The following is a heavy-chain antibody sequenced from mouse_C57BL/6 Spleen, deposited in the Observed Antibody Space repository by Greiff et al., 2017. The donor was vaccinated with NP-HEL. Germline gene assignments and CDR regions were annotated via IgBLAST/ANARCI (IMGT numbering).Heavy chain of an antibody. CDR3: ARWDGSSFYWYFDV. CDR1: GYTFTSYG. V-gene: IGHV1-81*01. D-gene: IGHD1-1*01. J-gene: IGHJ1*03. CDR2: IYPRSGNT. Sequence: QVQLQQSGAELARPGASVKLSCKASGYTFTSYGISWVKQRTGQGLEWIGEIYPRSGNTYYNEKFKGKATLTADKSSSTAYMELRSLTSEDSAVYFCARWDGSSFYWYFDVWGTGTTVTVSS.